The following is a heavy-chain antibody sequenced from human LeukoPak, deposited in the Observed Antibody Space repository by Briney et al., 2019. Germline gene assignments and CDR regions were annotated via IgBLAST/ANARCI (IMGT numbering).Heavy chain of an antibody. Sequence: SEALSLTCGVSGGSITTTNYWSWVRQSPGRGLEWIGEISLSGFTGFNPSLRGRVTMSLDESKNHLSLTLTSVTAADTAIYYRSRESGPYSPFGHWGQGILVTVTT. V-gene: IGHV4-4*02. CDR1: GGSITTTNY. D-gene: IGHD1-26*01. CDR3: SRESGPYSPFGH. CDR2: ISLSGFT. J-gene: IGHJ4*02.